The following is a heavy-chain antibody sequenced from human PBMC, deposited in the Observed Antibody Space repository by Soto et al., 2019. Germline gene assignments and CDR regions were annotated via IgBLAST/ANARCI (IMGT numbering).Heavy chain of an antibody. CDR2: IIPIFGTA. J-gene: IGHJ5*02. CDR1: GGTFSSYA. D-gene: IGHD3-10*01. Sequence: SVKVSCKASGGTFSSYAISWVRQAPGQGLEWMGGIIPIFGTANYAQKFQGRVTITADESTSTAYMELSSLRSEDTAVYYCAIILRAMVRGKWGNWFDPWGQGTLVTVSS. V-gene: IGHV1-69*13. CDR3: AIILRAMVRGKWGNWFDP.